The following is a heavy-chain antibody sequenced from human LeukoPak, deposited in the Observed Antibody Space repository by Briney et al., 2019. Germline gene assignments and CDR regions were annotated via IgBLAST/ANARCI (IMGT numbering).Heavy chain of an antibody. V-gene: IGHV3-33*06. J-gene: IGHJ4*02. CDR2: IWYDGSNK. D-gene: IGHD1-26*01. Sequence: GRSLRLSCAASGFTFSSYAMHWVRQAPGKGLEWVAVIWYDGSNKYYADSVKGRFTISRDNSKNTLYLQMNSLRAEDTAVYYCAKDNSGSFYYFDYWGQGTLVTVSS. CDR3: AKDNSGSFYYFDY. CDR1: GFTFSSYA.